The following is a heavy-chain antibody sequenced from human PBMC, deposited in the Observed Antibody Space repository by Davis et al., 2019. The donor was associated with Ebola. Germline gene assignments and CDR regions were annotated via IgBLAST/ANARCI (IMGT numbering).Heavy chain of an antibody. J-gene: IGHJ4*02. CDR3: ARDLSNYYDSSGQFDY. CDR1: GYTFTSYG. Sequence: AASVKVSCKASGYTFTSYGISWVRQAPGQGLEWMGWISAYNGNTNYAQKLQGRVTMTTDTSTSTAYMELRSLRADDTAVYCCARDLSNYYDSSGQFDYWGQGTLVTVSS. D-gene: IGHD3-22*01. CDR2: ISAYNGNT. V-gene: IGHV1-18*01.